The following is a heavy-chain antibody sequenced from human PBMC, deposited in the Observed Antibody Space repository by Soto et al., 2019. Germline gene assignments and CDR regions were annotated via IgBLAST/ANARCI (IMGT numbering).Heavy chain of an antibody. CDR1: GYTFTSYC. Sequence: ASVKVACKVSGYTFTSYCISWVRQAPGQGLEWMGWISAYNGKTNYAQKLQGRVTMTKDTSTSTAYMELGSLRSEDTAVYYFAHDAVAGRCHWGQGTLLTVSS. CDR2: ISAYNGKT. CDR3: AHDAVAGRCH. D-gene: IGHD6-19*01. J-gene: IGHJ4*02. V-gene: IGHV1-18*01.